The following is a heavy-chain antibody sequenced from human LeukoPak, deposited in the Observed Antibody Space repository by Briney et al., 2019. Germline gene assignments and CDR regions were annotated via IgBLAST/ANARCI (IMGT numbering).Heavy chain of an antibody. J-gene: IGHJ4*02. CDR3: ALIAVAGTGSFDY. V-gene: IGHV3-21*01. CDR2: ISSSSSYI. D-gene: IGHD6-19*01. CDR1: GFTFSSYS. Sequence: GGSLRLSCAASGFTFSSYSMNWVRQAPGKGLEWVSSISSSSSYIYYADSVKGRFTISRDNAKDSLYLQMNSLRAEDTAVYYCALIAVAGTGSFDYWGQGTLVTVSS.